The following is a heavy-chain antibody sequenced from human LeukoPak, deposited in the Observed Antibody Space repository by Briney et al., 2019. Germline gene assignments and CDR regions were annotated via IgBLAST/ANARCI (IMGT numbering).Heavy chain of an antibody. J-gene: IGHJ4*02. D-gene: IGHD6-19*01. CDR2: ISYDGNNK. V-gene: IGHV3-30*04. CDR3: ARGVAVAARFDY. Sequence: GGSLRLSCAASGFTFSSYAIHWVRQAPGKGLEWVAVISYDGNNKYYADSVKGRFTISRDNSKNTLYLQMNSLRAEDTAVYYCARGVAVAARFDYWGQGALVTVSS. CDR1: GFTFSSYA.